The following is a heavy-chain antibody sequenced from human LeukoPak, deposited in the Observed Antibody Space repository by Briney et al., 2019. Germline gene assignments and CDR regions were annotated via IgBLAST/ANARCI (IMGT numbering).Heavy chain of an antibody. CDR1: GGSFSGYY. CDR2: INHSGST. V-gene: IGHV4-34*01. Sequence: SETLSLTCAVYGGSFSGYYWSWIRQPPGKGLEWIGEINHSGSTNYNPSLKSRVTISVDTSKNQFSLKLSSVTAADTAVYYCARTGYDSWSGLQLSYGWFDPWGQGTLVTVSS. D-gene: IGHD3-3*01. CDR3: ARTGYDSWSGLQLSYGWFDP. J-gene: IGHJ5*02.